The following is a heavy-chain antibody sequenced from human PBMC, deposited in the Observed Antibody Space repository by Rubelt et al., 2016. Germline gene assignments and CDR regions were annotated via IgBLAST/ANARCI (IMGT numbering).Heavy chain of an antibody. CDR3: AALHEITMIVVVTSRGPHGMDV. Sequence: QVQLVQSGAEVKKPGASVKVSCQASGYTFTSYYMHWVRQAPGQGLEWMGIINPSGGSTSYAQKFQGRVTMTRDTSTSTVYMELSSLRSEDTAVYYCAALHEITMIVVVTSRGPHGMDVWGQGTTVTVSS. V-gene: IGHV1-46*01. J-gene: IGHJ6*02. CDR1: GYTFTSYY. CDR2: INPSGGST. D-gene: IGHD3-22*01.